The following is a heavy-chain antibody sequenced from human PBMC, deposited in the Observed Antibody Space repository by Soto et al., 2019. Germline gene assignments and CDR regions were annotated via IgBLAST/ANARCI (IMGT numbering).Heavy chain of an antibody. CDR3: ATNTVTKVDDY. CDR1: RLTFNSFR. J-gene: IGHJ4*02. V-gene: IGHV3-7*03. Sequence: GGSLRRSCESSRLTFNSFRMIVVLQAPGKGLERVANIKQDGSEKNYVDSVKGRFIISRDNAKNSLSLQMNSLRAEDTAVYYCATNTVTKVDDYWGQGTLVTVSS. CDR2: IKQDGSEK. D-gene: IGHD4-17*01.